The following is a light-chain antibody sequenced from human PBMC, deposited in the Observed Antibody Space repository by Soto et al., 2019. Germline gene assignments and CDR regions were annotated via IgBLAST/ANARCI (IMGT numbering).Light chain of an antibody. CDR1: QDIRSY. CDR3: QKYNSAPLT. CDR2: TAS. Sequence: DIQMTQSPSSLSASVGDRVTITCRASQDIRSYSAWYQQKPGQAPKLLIYTASTLHSGVPSRFSGSGSGTDFTLTISSLQPEDVAAYYCQKYNSAPLTFGGGTKVDI. V-gene: IGKV1-27*01. J-gene: IGKJ4*01.